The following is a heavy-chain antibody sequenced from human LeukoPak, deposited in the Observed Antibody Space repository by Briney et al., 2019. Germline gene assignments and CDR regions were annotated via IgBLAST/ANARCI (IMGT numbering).Heavy chain of an antibody. CDR1: GFTFSSYA. CDR2: ISGSGGST. Sequence: GGSLRLSCAASGFTFSSYAMSWVRQAPGKGLEWVSAISGSGGSTYYADSVKGRFTISRDNSKNTPYLQMNSLRAEDTAAYYCAKPYRDCSSTSCYFSFDYWGQGTLVTVSS. J-gene: IGHJ4*02. V-gene: IGHV3-23*01. CDR3: AKPYRDCSSTSCYFSFDY. D-gene: IGHD2-2*01.